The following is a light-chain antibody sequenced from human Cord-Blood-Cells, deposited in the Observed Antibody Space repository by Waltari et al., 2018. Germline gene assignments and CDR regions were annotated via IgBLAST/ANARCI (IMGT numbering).Light chain of an antibody. CDR1: QSLLHSNGYNY. J-gene: IGKJ1*01. CDR2: LGS. CDR3: MQALQTPPTWT. Sequence: DIVMTQSPLSLPVTPGEPASISCRPSQSLLHSNGYNYLDWYLQKPGQSPQLLIYLGSNRASGVPDRFSGSGSGTDFTLKISRVEAEDVGVYYCMQALQTPPTWTFGQGTKVEIK. V-gene: IGKV2-28*01.